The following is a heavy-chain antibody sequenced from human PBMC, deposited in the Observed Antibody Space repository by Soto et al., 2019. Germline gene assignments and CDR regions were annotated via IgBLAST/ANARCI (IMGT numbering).Heavy chain of an antibody. CDR1: GASISSGGYS. Sequence: QLQLQESGSGLVKPSQTLSLTCAVSGASISSGGYSWSWLRQPPGKGLEWIGYVYYSGTTYYNPSLKSRVTISVDRSKNQFSLKLASVTAADTAVYYCARAGEVGSTFDYWGQGTLVTVSS. J-gene: IGHJ4*02. V-gene: IGHV4-30-2*01. CDR2: VYYSGTT. D-gene: IGHD1-7*01. CDR3: ARAGEVGSTFDY.